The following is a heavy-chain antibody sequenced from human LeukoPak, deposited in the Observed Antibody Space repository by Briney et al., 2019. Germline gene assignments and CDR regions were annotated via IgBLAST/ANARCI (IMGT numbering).Heavy chain of an antibody. D-gene: IGHD5-18*01. Sequence: ASVKVSCKASGYTFTAYDIHWVRQAPGQGLEWMGWINPNSGGTNYEQKFQGRVTMTRDTSISTAYMELSRLRSDDAAVYYCTRDVGSRYGHGCWGQGTLVTVSS. CDR2: INPNSGGT. V-gene: IGHV1-2*02. CDR1: GYTFTAYD. CDR3: TRDVGSRYGHGC. J-gene: IGHJ4*02.